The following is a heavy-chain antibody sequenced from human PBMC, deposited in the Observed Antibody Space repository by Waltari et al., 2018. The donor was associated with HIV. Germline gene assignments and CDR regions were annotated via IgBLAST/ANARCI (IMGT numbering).Heavy chain of an antibody. CDR3: ARGQYGPGSREDY. CDR1: GGSSSNYY. J-gene: IGHJ4*02. D-gene: IGHD3-10*01. Sequence: QVQLQQWGTGLLKPSETLSLTCAVQGGSSSNYYWSWIRQPPGKGLGWIAESNHSGRTNYNPSLKSRLTISVDTSKTQFSVKLTSVTAADTAVYFCARGQYGPGSREDYCGQGTLVTVAS. V-gene: IGHV4-34*02. CDR2: SNHSGRT.